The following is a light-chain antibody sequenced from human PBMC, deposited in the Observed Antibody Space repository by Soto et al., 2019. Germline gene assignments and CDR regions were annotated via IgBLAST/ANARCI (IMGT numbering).Light chain of an antibody. V-gene: IGKV3-11*01. J-gene: IGKJ4*01. CDR2: DAS. Sequence: EIVMTQSLATLSVSPGDRATLSCRASQSVSSNLAWYQQRPGQAPRLLIYDASNRATGIPARFSGSGSGTDFTLTISSLEPEDFAVYYCQQRSNWPLFGGGTKVDIK. CDR3: QQRSNWPL. CDR1: QSVSSN.